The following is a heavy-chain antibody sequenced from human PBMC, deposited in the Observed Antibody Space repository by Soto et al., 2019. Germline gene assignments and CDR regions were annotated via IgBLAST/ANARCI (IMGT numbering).Heavy chain of an antibody. CDR2: IIPIFGTA. J-gene: IGHJ4*02. D-gene: IGHD6-19*01. CDR1: GGTFSSYA. V-gene: IGHV1-69*01. Sequence: QVQLVQSGAEVKKPGSSVKVSCKASGGTFSSYAISWVRQAPGQGLEWMGGIIPIFGTANYAQKFQGRVTITADESTSTAYMELSSLRSEDTAVYYCARLLSIGSCWSNVMGYWGQGTLVTVSS. CDR3: ARLLSIGSCWSNVMGY.